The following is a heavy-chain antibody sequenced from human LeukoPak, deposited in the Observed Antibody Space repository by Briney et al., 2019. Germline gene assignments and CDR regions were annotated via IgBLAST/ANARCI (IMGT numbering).Heavy chain of an antibody. CDR3: ARDAWKDRYFDY. CDR1: GFTFSSYW. J-gene: IGHJ4*02. D-gene: IGHD1-1*01. Sequence: GGSLRLSCAASGFTFSSYWMSWVRQAPGKGLEWVANIKQDGREKYYVDSVKGRFTISRDDAKNSLYLQINSLRAEDTAVYYCARDAWKDRYFDYWGQGTLVNVSS. CDR2: IKQDGREK. V-gene: IGHV3-7*01.